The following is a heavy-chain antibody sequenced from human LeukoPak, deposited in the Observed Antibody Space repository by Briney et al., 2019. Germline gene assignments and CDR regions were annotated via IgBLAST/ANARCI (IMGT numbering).Heavy chain of an antibody. CDR1: GGSISSYY. J-gene: IGHJ3*02. V-gene: IGHV4-59*08. CDR2: IYYSGNT. Sequence: SETLSLTCTVSGGSISSYYWSWIRQPPGKGLEWIGYIYYSGNTNYNPSLKSRVTISVDTSKNQFSLKLSSVTAADTAVYYCARGGYYYDSSGYYFQDAFDIWGQGTMVTVSS. D-gene: IGHD3-22*01. CDR3: ARGGYYYDSSGYYFQDAFDI.